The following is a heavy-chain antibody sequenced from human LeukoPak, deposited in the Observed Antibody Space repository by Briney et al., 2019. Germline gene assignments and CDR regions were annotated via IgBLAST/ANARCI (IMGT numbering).Heavy chain of an antibody. D-gene: IGHD6-13*01. CDR1: GFTFSDYF. CDR2: ISGHGNYV. Sequence: KSGGSLRLSCAASGFTFSDYFMSWVRQAPGKGLEWLSYISGHGNYVDYAESLKGRITISRDNAKNSLYLQMNSLRAEDTAVYYCARSGIGATEIDYWGQGTLVTVSS. V-gene: IGHV3-11*06. J-gene: IGHJ4*02. CDR3: ARSGIGATEIDY.